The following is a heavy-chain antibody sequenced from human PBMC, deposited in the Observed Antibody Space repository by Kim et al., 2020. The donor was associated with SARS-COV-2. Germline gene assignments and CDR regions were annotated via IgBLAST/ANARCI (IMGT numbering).Heavy chain of an antibody. CDR1: GFTFSSYS. Sequence: GGSLRLSCAASGFTFSSYSMNWVRQAPGKGLEWVSSISSSSSYIYYAYSVKGRFTISRDNAKNSLHLQMNSLRADDTAVYYCASDGANYYGSGSYYNSPSAYYGMDVWGQGTTVTVSS. J-gene: IGHJ6*02. V-gene: IGHV3-21*01. D-gene: IGHD3-10*01. CDR2: ISSSSSYI. CDR3: ASDGANYYGSGSYYNSPSAYYGMDV.